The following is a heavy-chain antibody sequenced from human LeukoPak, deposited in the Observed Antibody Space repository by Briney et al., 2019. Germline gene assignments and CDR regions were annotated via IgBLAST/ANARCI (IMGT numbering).Heavy chain of an antibody. J-gene: IGHJ4*02. V-gene: IGHV3-74*01. CDR2: INSDGSST. Sequence: RGSLRLSCAASGFTFSSYGMHWVRQAPGKGLVWVSRINSDGSSTSYADSVKGRFTISRDNAKNTLYLQMNSLRAEDTAVYYCALSPSYADGGYGYWGQGTLVTVSS. CDR1: GFTFSSYG. CDR3: ALSPSYADGGYGY. D-gene: IGHD3-16*01.